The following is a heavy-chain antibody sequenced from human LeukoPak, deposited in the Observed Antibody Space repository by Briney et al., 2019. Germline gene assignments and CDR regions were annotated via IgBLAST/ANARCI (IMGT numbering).Heavy chain of an antibody. V-gene: IGHV1-69*06. D-gene: IGHD3-22*01. CDR3: ARGVDYYDSSGYYLY. Sequence: ASVKVSCKASGYTFTGYYMHWVRQAPGQGLEWMGGIIPIFGTANYAQKFQGRVTITADKSTSTAYMELSSLRSEDTAVYYCARGVDYYDSSGYYLYWGQGTLVTVSS. CDR2: IIPIFGTA. CDR1: GYTFTGYY. J-gene: IGHJ4*02.